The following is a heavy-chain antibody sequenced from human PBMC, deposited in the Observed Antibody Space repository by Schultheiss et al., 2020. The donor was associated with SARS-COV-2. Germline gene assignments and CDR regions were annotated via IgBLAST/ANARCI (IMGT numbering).Heavy chain of an antibody. Sequence: GGSLRLSCAASGFTFSNAWMSWVRQAPGKGLEWVGRIKSKTDGGTTDYAAPVKGRFTISRDDSKNTLYLQMNSLKTEDTAVYYCTTDKFLEWLPPGLPYYYYYYGMDVWGQGTTVTVSS. CDR1: GFTFSNAW. D-gene: IGHD3-3*01. CDR3: TTDKFLEWLPPGLPYYYYYYGMDV. J-gene: IGHJ6*02. V-gene: IGHV3-15*01. CDR2: IKSKTDGGTT.